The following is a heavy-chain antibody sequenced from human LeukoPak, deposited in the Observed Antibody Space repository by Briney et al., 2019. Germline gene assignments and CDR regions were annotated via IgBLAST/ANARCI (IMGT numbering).Heavy chain of an antibody. CDR3: ARSTAPIDY. J-gene: IGHJ4*02. Sequence: SGGSLRLSCAASGFTFSTYAVNWVRQAPGKGLEWVSYISSSSSTIYYADSVKGRFTISRDNAKNSLYLQMNSLRAEDTAVYYCARSTAPIDYWGQGTLVTVSS. CDR1: GFTFSTYA. V-gene: IGHV3-48*01. CDR2: ISSSSSTI.